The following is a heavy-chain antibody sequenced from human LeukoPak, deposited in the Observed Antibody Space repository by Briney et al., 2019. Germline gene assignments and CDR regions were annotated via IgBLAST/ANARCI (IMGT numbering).Heavy chain of an antibody. CDR2: ISHDGSNK. D-gene: IGHD3-22*01. CDR3: ARDFYDSSGYYQVNY. Sequence: PGGSLRLSCAAPGFSFSSYGMHWVRQAPGKGLEWVAVISHDGSNKDFADSLKGRFTISRDNSKSTLYLQMNSLRAEDTAVYYCARDFYDSSGYYQVNYWGQGTLVTVSS. J-gene: IGHJ4*02. V-gene: IGHV3-30*03. CDR1: GFSFSSYG.